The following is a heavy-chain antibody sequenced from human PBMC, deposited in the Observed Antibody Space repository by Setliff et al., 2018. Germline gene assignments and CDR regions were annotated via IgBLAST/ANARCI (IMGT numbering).Heavy chain of an antibody. CDR3: ARSFSRREKFLLDY. V-gene: IGHV4-39*07. CDR2: IIPGGST. Sequence: SETLSLTCTVSGGSVSRGSYYWSWIRQPPGKRLEWIGEIIPGGSTNYNPSLKSRVTISVDTSKNQFSLKVNSVTVADTAVYYCARSFSRREKFLLDYWGQGALVTVSS. J-gene: IGHJ4*02. CDR1: GGSVSRGSYY.